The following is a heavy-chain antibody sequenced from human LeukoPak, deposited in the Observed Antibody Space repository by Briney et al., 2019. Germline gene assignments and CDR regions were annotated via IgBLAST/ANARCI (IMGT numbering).Heavy chain of an antibody. D-gene: IGHD3-3*01. CDR3: ASKEWFAPRPEYYYYYYMDV. CDR1: GFNFNTYW. V-gene: IGHV3-7*01. CDR2: IKQDGSEK. J-gene: IGHJ6*03. Sequence: GGSLRLSCAASGFNFNTYWMSWVRQAPGKGLEWAANIKQDGSEKFYGDSMKGRFTISRDNSKNSLYLQVNSLRAEGTAVYYCASKEWFAPRPEYYYYYYMDVWGKGTTVTVSS.